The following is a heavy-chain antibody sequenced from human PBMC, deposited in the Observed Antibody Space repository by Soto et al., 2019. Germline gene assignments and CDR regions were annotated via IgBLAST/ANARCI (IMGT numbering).Heavy chain of an antibody. D-gene: IGHD6-13*01. J-gene: IGHJ4*02. V-gene: IGHV3-23*01. CDR2: ISGSGGST. CDR1: GFTFSNYA. CDR3: AKDQGSSWYQIDY. Sequence: GGSLRLSCAASGFTFSNYAVTWVRQAPGKGLEWVSTISGSGGSTYYADSVKGRFTISRDNSKNTLYLQMNSLRAEDTAVYYCAKDQGSSWYQIDYWGQGTLVTVSS.